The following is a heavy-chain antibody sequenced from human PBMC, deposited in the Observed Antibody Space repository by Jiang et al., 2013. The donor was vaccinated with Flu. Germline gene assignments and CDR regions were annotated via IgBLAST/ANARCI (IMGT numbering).Heavy chain of an antibody. J-gene: IGHJ6*02. CDR2: VVPALEIT. CDR3: ATTTMVRGLAGMDV. D-gene: IGHD3-10*01. V-gene: IGHV1-24*01. Sequence: GQGLEWMARVVPALEITIYAQKFQGRVTMTEDTSTDTAYMELSSLRSEDTAVYYCATTTMVRGLAGMDVWGQGTTVTVSS.